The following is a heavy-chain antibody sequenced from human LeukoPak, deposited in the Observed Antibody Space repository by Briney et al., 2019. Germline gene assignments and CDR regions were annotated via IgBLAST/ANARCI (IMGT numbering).Heavy chain of an antibody. CDR3: ARDSYGDYGVDY. V-gene: IGHV3-33*08. CDR1: GFTFSSYG. CDR2: IWYDGSNK. Sequence: GRSLRLSCAASGFTFSSYGMHWVRQAPGKGLEWVAVIWYDGSNKYYADSVKGRFTISRDNSKNTLYLQMNSLRAEDTAVYYCARDSYGDYGVDYWGQGTLVTVSS. J-gene: IGHJ4*02. D-gene: IGHD4-17*01.